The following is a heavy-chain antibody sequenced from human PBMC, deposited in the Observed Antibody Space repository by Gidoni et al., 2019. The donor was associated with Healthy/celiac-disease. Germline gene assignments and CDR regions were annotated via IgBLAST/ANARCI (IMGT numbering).Heavy chain of an antibody. V-gene: IGHV1-3*01. J-gene: IGHJ4*02. CDR3: ATESGYDMGY. CDR1: GYTFTSYP. CDR2: INAGNGNT. D-gene: IGHD5-12*01. Sequence: QVQLVQSGAEVKTPGASVKVSCNASGYTFTSYPMHWVRTAPGQRLEWMGWINAGNGNTKYSQKFQGRVTITRDTSASTAYMELSSLRSEDTAVYYCATESGYDMGYWGQGTLVTVSS.